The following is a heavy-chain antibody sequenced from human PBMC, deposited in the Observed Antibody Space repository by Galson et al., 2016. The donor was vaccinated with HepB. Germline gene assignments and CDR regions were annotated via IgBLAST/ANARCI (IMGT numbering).Heavy chain of an antibody. CDR1: GFHFGVSG. J-gene: IGHJ4*02. CDR2: LGHDGNYT. V-gene: IGHV3-33*01. D-gene: IGHD1-26*01. CDR3: ARDLSVGKYFDN. Sequence: SLRLSCAASGFHFGVSGMHWVRQAPGKGLEWVAVLGHDGNYTYEADSVKGRFTTSRDNSQNTLYLQMDSLRAEDTAVYYCARDLSVGKYFDNWGQGTLVTVSS.